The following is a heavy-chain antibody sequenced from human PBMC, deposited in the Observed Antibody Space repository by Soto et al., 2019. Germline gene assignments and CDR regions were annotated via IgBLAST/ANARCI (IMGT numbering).Heavy chain of an antibody. D-gene: IGHD1-26*01. V-gene: IGHV1-2*02. J-gene: IGHJ4*02. CDR1: RYTFTGYY. CDR2: INPKTGDT. Sequence: ASVKVTCTASRYTFTGYYLHWVRQAPGQGLEWMGWINPKTGDTTYAQKFQGRVTLTRDTSISTAYMELGRLGSDDTAVYYCARDNSGIEYGDFDYWGQGTLVTVSS. CDR3: ARDNSGIEYGDFDY.